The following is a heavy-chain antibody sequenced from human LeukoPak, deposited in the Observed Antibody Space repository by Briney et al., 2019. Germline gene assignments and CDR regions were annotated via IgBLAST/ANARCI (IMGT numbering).Heavy chain of an antibody. J-gene: IGHJ1*01. CDR2: ISGSGAYT. Sequence: GGSLRLSCAASEFTFSSYAMSWVRQAPGKGLEWVSTISGSGAYTYYADSVKGRFTISRDNSKNTLYLQMNSLRAEDTAVYYCAKYFASGSYYKLPHWGQGTLVTVSS. V-gene: IGHV3-23*01. D-gene: IGHD3-10*01. CDR3: AKYFASGSYYKLPH. CDR1: EFTFSSYA.